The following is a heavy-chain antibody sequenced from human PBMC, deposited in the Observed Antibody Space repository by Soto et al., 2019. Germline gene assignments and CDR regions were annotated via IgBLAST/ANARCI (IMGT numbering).Heavy chain of an antibody. CDR3: AREGIAVAGTGNWFDP. V-gene: IGHV4-34*01. D-gene: IGHD6-19*01. J-gene: IGHJ5*02. CDR2: INHSGST. CDR1: GGSFNGYY. Sequence: SETLSLTCAVYGGSFNGYYWSWIRQPPGKGLEWIGEINHSGSTNYNPSLKSRVTISVDTSKNQFSLKLSSVTAADTAVYYCAREGIAVAGTGNWFDPWGQGTLVTVSS.